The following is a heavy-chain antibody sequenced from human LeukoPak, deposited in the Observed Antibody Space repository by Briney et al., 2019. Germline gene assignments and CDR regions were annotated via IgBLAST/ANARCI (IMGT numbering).Heavy chain of an antibody. V-gene: IGHV3-33*01. CDR1: GFTFSSYG. CDR3: ARDRWPYCGGDCYSGPLDY. D-gene: IGHD2-21*02. J-gene: IGHJ4*02. Sequence: GRSLRLSCAASGFTFSSYGMHWVRQAPGKGLEWVAVIWYDGSNKYYADSVKGRFTISRDNSKNTLYLQMNSLRAEDTAVYYCARDRWPYCGGDCYSGPLDYWGQGTLVTVAS. CDR2: IWYDGSNK.